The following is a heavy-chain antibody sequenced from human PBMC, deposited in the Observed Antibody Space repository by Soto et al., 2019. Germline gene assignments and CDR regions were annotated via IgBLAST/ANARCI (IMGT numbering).Heavy chain of an antibody. J-gene: IGHJ4*02. Sequence: QITLKESGPTLVKPTQTLTLTCTFSGFSLSTSGVGVGWIRQPPGKALEWLALIYWDDDKRYSPSLKSRLTINKDTSKNPVLLTITNMDPVDTATDYCAHRDTAMVYRDYWGQGTLVTVSS. D-gene: IGHD5-18*01. CDR3: AHRDTAMVYRDY. V-gene: IGHV2-5*02. CDR1: GFSLSTSGVG. CDR2: IYWDDDK.